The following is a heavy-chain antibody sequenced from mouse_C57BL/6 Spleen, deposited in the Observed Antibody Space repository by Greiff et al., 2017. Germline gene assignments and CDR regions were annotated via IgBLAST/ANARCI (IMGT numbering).Heavy chain of an antibody. V-gene: IGHV1-82*01. CDR1: GYAFSSSW. CDR3: ATGHDY. Sequence: VQLQQSGPELVKPGASVKISCKASGYAFSSSWMNWVKQRPGKGLEWIGRTYPGDGDTNYNGKFKGKATLTADKSSSTAYMQLSSLTSEDSAVYFCATGHDYWGQGTTLTVSS. CDR2: TYPGDGDT. D-gene: IGHD4-1*01. J-gene: IGHJ2*01.